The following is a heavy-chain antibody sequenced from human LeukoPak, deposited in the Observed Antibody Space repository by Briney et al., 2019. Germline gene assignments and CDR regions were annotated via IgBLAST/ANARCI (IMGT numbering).Heavy chain of an antibody. Sequence: SVKVSCKASGGTFSSYAISWVRQAPGQGLEWMGRIIPIFGIANYAQKFQGRVTITADKSTSTAYMELSSLRSEDTAVYYCARGLSDSSSLYYHYGMDVWGQGTTVTVSS. CDR3: ARGLSDSSSLYYHYGMDV. D-gene: IGHD6-6*01. CDR2: IIPIFGIA. J-gene: IGHJ6*02. CDR1: GGTFSSYA. V-gene: IGHV1-69*04.